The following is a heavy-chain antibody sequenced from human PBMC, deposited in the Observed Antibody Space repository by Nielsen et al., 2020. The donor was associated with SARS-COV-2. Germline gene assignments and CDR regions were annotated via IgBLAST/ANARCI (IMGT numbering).Heavy chain of an antibody. CDR3: ARVPQWYFDL. J-gene: IGHJ2*01. CDR1: GGSISSSSYY. V-gene: IGHV4-61*02. CDR2: FYPSGSI. Sequence: SCTVSGGSISSSSYYWGWIRQPAGKGLEWIGRFYPSGSITYNPSLQSRVTMSVDTSKNQFSLNLRSVTAADTAGYYCARVPQWYFDLWGRGTLVTVSS.